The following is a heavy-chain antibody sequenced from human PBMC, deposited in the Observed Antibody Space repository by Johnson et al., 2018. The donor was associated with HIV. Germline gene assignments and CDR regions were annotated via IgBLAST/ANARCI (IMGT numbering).Heavy chain of an antibody. J-gene: IGHJ3*02. Sequence: QVQLMESGGGVVQPGGSLRLSCAASRFTFTNYAMHWVRQAPGKGLEWVAVISYDGSNKYYADSVKGRFTISRDNSKNTLYLQMNSLRAEDTAVYYCARSFSGPDAFDIWGQGTMVTVSS. V-gene: IGHV3-30-3*01. CDR1: RFTFTNYA. CDR3: ARSFSGPDAFDI. D-gene: IGHD5-12*01. CDR2: ISYDGSNK.